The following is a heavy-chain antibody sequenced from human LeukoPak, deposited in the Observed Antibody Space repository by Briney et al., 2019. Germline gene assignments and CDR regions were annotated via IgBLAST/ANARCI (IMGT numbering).Heavy chain of an antibody. V-gene: IGHV4-30-2*01. D-gene: IGHD4-17*01. Sequence: SQTLSLTCAVSGGSISSGGYSWSWIRQPPGKGLEWIGYIYHSGSTYYNPSLKSRVTISVDRSKNQFSLKLSSVTAADTAVYYCARAKDYGDYGGEYYFDYWGQGTLVTVSS. CDR1: GGSISSGGYS. CDR2: IYHSGST. J-gene: IGHJ4*02. CDR3: ARAKDYGDYGGEYYFDY.